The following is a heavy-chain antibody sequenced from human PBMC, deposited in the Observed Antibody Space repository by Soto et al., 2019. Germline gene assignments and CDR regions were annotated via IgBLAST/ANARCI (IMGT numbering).Heavy chain of an antibody. CDR2: INHSGST. V-gene: IGHV4-34*01. CDR1: GGSFSGYY. CDR3: ARMVAAAGTGVGWFDP. J-gene: IGHJ5*02. Sequence: SETLSLTCAVYGGSFSGYYWSWIRQPPGKGLEWIGEINHSGSTNYNPSLKSRVTISVDTSKNQFSLKLSSVTAADTAVYYCARMVAAAGTGVGWFDPWGQGTLVTVSS. D-gene: IGHD6-13*01.